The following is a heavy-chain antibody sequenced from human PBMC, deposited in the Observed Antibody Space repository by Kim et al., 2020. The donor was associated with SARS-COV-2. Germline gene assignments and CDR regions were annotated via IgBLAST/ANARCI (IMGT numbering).Heavy chain of an antibody. Sequence: GGSLRLSCAASGFTFSNYWMHWVRQAPGKGLVWVSHINSDESSTSYADSVKGRFTISRDNAKNTLYLQMNSLSAEDTAVYYCARDGRDSGSYPYFDYWGQGSLVTVSS. V-gene: IGHV3-74*01. D-gene: IGHD3-10*01. CDR1: GFTFSNYW. CDR3: ARDGRDSGSYPYFDY. CDR2: INSDESST. J-gene: IGHJ4*02.